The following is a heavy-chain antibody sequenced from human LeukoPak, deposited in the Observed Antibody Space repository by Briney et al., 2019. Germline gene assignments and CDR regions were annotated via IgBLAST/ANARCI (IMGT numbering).Heavy chain of an antibody. CDR3: ARVRLGRVVDDAFDV. Sequence: ASVKVSCKASGYTFTGYYIHWVRQAPGQGPEWMGRMNPNSGGAHYAQNFQGRVTMTRDTSISTAYMELTSLRSDDTAVYYCARVRLGRVVDDAFDVWGQGTMVTLSS. V-gene: IGHV1-2*06. CDR2: MNPNSGGA. D-gene: IGHD3-10*01. CDR1: GYTFTGYY. J-gene: IGHJ3*01.